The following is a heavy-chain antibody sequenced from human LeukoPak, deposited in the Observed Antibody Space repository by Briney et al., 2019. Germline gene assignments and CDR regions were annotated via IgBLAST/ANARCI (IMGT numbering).Heavy chain of an antibody. D-gene: IGHD3-22*01. J-gene: IGHJ4*02. CDR1: GGTFSSYA. CDR2: IIPIFGTA. V-gene: IGHV1-69*05. Sequence: SVKVSCKASGGTFSSYAISWVRQAPRQGLEWMGRIIPIFGTANYAQKFQGRVTITTDESTSTAYMELSSLRSEDTAVYYCARDLIVVVTESYFDYWGRGTLVTVSS. CDR3: ARDLIVVVTESYFDY.